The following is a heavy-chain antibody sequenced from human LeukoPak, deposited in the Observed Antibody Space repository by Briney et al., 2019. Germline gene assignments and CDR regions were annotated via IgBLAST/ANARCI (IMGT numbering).Heavy chain of an antibody. J-gene: IGHJ4*02. CDR3: AREVTIFGVVIIGDY. Sequence: GRSLRLSCAASGFTFSSYAMHWVRQAPGKGLEWVAVISYDGSNKYYADSVRGRFTISRDNSKNTLYLQMNSLRAEDTAVYYCAREVTIFGVVIIGDYWGQGTLVTVSS. CDR1: GFTFSSYA. V-gene: IGHV3-30-3*01. CDR2: ISYDGSNK. D-gene: IGHD3-3*01.